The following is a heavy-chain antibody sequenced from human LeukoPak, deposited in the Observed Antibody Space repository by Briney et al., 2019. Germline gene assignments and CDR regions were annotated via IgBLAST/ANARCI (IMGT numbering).Heavy chain of an antibody. V-gene: IGHV3-48*02. CDR1: GFTFSSYS. CDR2: ISSSSSTI. CDR3: AKSSSWLYSFDY. D-gene: IGHD6-13*01. J-gene: IGHJ4*02. Sequence: GGSLRLSCAASGFTFSSYSMNWVRQAPGKGLEWVSYISSSSSTIYYADSVKGRFTISRDNAKNSLYLQMNSLRDEDTAVYYCAKSSSWLYSFDYWGEGTLVTVSS.